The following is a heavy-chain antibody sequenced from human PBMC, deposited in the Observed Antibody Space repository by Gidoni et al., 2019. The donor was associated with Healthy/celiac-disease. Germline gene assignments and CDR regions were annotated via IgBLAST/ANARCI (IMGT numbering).Heavy chain of an antibody. V-gene: IGHV1-46*01. D-gene: IGHD3-9*01. CDR3: ARGSRPLSRMFWSEGAYYFDY. Sequence: QVQLVQSGAEVKKPGASVKVSCKASGYTFTSYYMHWVRQAPGQGLEWMGIINPSGGSTSYAQKFQGRVTMTRDTSTSTVYMELSSLRSEDTAVYYCARGSRPLSRMFWSEGAYYFDYWGQGTLVTVSS. J-gene: IGHJ4*02. CDR1: GYTFTSYY. CDR2: INPSGGST.